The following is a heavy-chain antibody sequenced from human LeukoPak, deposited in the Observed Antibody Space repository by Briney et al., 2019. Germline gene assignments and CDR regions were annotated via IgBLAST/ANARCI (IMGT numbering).Heavy chain of an antibody. Sequence: ASVKASCKASGGTFSSYAISWVRQAPGQGLEWMGRIIPIFGTANYAQKFQGRVTITTDESTSTAYMELSSLRSEDTAVYYCARETHYYDSSGYRPIDYWGQGTLVTVSS. CDR1: GGTFSSYA. CDR3: ARETHYYDSSGYRPIDY. D-gene: IGHD3-22*01. V-gene: IGHV1-69*05. CDR2: IIPIFGTA. J-gene: IGHJ4*02.